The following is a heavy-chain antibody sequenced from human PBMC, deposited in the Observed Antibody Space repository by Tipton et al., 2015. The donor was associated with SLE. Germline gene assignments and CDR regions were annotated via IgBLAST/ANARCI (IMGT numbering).Heavy chain of an antibody. CDR1: GGSIRGYY. D-gene: IGHD1-1*01. CDR3: AREGVRLERPSYYNYMDV. V-gene: IGHV4-59*12. J-gene: IGHJ6*03. Sequence: TLSLTCTVSGGSIRGYYWSWIRQPPGGGLEWIGYIHYSRSTNYNPSLKSRVTMSVDTPKNEFSLKMSSVTAADAAVYYCAREGVRLERPSYYNYMDVWGEGTTVTISS. CDR2: IHYSRST.